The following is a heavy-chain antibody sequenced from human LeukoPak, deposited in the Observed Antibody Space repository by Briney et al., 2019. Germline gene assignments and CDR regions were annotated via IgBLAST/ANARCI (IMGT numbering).Heavy chain of an antibody. D-gene: IGHD3-22*01. V-gene: IGHV3-23*01. Sequence: EGSLRLSCAASGFTFSSYAMSWVRQAPGKGLEWVSAISGSGGSTYYADSVKGRFTISRDNSKNTLYLQMNSLRAEDTAVYYCAKSASYDSSGYYYYYYGMDVWGQGTTVTVSS. J-gene: IGHJ6*02. CDR2: ISGSGGST. CDR3: AKSASYDSSGYYYYYYGMDV. CDR1: GFTFSSYA.